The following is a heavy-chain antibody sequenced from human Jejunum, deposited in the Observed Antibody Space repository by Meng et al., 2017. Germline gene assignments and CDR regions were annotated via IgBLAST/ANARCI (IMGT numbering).Heavy chain of an antibody. CDR1: DYTFSNYG. J-gene: IGHJ6*02. Sequence: ASVKVSCKASDYTFSNYGFTWVRQAPGQGLEWMGWISNYDGNSNYAQNLQGRITLTTDTSTNTDYMELTSLRSDDPAVYYCARDRGKNYPSNHPMYYYYGMDVWGQGTTVTVSS. CDR3: ARDRGKNYPSNHPMYYYYGMDV. V-gene: IGHV1-18*01. CDR2: ISNYDGNS. D-gene: IGHD3-22*01.